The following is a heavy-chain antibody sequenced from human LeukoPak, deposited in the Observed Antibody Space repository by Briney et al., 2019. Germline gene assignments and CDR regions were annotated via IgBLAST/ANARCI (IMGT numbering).Heavy chain of an antibody. V-gene: IGHV1-69*05. CDR3: ARDQSNHYDSSGYFDY. Sequence: SVKVSCKASGGTFSCYAISWVRQAPGQGLEWMGGIIPIFGTANYAQKFQGRVTITTDESTSTAYMELSSLRSEDTAVYYCARDQSNHYDSSGYFDYWGQGTLVTVSS. D-gene: IGHD3-22*01. CDR1: GGTFSCYA. J-gene: IGHJ4*02. CDR2: IIPIFGTA.